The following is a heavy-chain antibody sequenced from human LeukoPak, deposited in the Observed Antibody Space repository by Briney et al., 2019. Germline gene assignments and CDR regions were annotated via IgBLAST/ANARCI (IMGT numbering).Heavy chain of an antibody. D-gene: IGHD3-10*01. CDR2: INPNSGDT. Sequence: GSVKVSCKASGYTFTGYYMHWVRQAPGQGLEWMGWINPNSGDTNYAQKLQGRVTMTTDTSTSTAYMELRSLRSDDTAVYYCARDLGFGEFPDYWGQGTLVTVSS. J-gene: IGHJ4*02. CDR3: ARDLGFGEFPDY. CDR1: GYTFTGYY. V-gene: IGHV1-18*04.